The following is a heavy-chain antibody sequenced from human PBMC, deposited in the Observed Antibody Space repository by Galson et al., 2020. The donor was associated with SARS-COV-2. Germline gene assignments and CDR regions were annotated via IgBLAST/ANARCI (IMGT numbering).Heavy chain of an antibody. J-gene: IGHJ4*02. CDR3: ARDPDTIFGVVIETGGADGGRESY. Sequence: SVKVSCKASGGTFSSYAISWVRQAPGQGLEWMGGIIPIFGTANYAQKFQGRVTITADESTSTAYMELSSLRSEDTAVYYCARDPDTIFGVVIETGGADGGRESYWGQGTLVTVSS. CDR1: GGTFSSYA. CDR2: IIPIFGTA. D-gene: IGHD3-3*01. V-gene: IGHV1-69*13.